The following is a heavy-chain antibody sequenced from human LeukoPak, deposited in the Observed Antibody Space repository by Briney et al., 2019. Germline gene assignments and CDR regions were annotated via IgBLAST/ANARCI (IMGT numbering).Heavy chain of an antibody. CDR1: GGSISSSSYY. D-gene: IGHD5-12*01. CDR3: ARGRKSEDSGYDYPWYFDY. CDR2: IYYSGST. J-gene: IGHJ4*02. Sequence: PSETLSLTCTVSGGSISSSSYYWGWIRQPPGKGLEWIGSIYYSGSTYYNPSLKSRVTISVDTSKNQFSLKLSSVTAADTAVYYCARGRKSEDSGYDYPWYFDYWGQGTLVTVSS. V-gene: IGHV4-39*01.